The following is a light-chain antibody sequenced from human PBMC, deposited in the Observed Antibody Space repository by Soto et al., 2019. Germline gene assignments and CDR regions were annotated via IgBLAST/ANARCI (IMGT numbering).Light chain of an antibody. V-gene: IGKV1-33*01. CDR3: QQYDTRPTMT. CDR1: QDIDNY. CDR2: AAS. Sequence: QLTQSPSSLSASVGESVTITCRASQDIDNYLNWYQHRPGEAPKLLIYAASYLETGVPARFSRSGSGTDFAFTITSLQPEDSATYYCQQYDTRPTMTFGQGTRLEI. J-gene: IGKJ5*01.